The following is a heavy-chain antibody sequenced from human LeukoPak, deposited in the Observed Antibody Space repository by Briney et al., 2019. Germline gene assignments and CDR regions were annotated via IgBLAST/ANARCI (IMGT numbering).Heavy chain of an antibody. CDR3: ARDRCSSTSCFYDY. CDR1: GFTFSHYW. Sequence: PGGSLRLSCAASGFTFSHYWMTWVRQAPGKGLEWVANIKQDGSEQYYVDSVKGRFTISRDNAKNSLHLQTNSLRVEDTAVYYCARDRCSSTSCFYDYWGQGTLVTVSS. V-gene: IGHV3-7*01. CDR2: IKQDGSEQ. J-gene: IGHJ4*02. D-gene: IGHD2-2*01.